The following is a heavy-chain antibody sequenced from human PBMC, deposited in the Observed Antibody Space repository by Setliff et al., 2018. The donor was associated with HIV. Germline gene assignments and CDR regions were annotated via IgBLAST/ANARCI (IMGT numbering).Heavy chain of an antibody. V-gene: IGHV1-8*01. Sequence: ASVKVSCKASGYSFTSYDINWVRQATGQGLEWMGWMNPKSGNTGYAQKFQGRVTMTRNTSISTAYMELSSLRSEDTAVYYCVMGWLLAFDIWGQGTMVTVSS. CDR1: GYSFTSYD. CDR3: VMGWLLAFDI. CDR2: MNPKSGNT. J-gene: IGHJ3*02. D-gene: IGHD3-3*01.